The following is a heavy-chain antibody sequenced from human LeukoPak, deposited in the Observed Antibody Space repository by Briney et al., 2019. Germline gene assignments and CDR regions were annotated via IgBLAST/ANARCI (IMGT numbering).Heavy chain of an antibody. CDR3: ARGLGSERYYYYYYGVDV. V-gene: IGHV4-30-4*01. D-gene: IGHD3-10*01. J-gene: IGHJ6*02. CDR2: IYSSGGT. Sequence: SQTLSLTCSVSGGSITSGDDYWSWIRQPPGKARGGLGYIYSSGGTSRNPSLKSRVTISLDTSKNQFSLGLSSVTAADTAVYYCARGLGSERYYYYYYGVDVWGQGTTVTVSS. CDR1: GGSITSGDDY.